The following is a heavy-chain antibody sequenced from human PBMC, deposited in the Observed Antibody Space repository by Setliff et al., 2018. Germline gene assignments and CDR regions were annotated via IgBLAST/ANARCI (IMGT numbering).Heavy chain of an antibody. CDR1: GGSMRSISYY. J-gene: IGHJ4*02. D-gene: IGHD2-2*01. CDR2: IYDSGTT. V-gene: IGHV4-39*01. Sequence: PSETLSLTCTVSGGSMRSISYYWGWVRQPPGKGLEWIGTIYDSGTTYYNPSLKSRVTISVDTSKNQFSLRLSSVTAADTAVYYCAICRYQVPYNYWGQGSLVTVPQ. CDR3: AICRYQVPYNY.